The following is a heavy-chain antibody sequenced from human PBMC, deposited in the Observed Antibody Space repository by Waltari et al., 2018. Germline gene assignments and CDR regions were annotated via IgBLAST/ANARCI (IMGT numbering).Heavy chain of an antibody. J-gene: IGHJ6*03. CDR2: ISYSGST. V-gene: IGHV4-59*11. D-gene: IGHD3-10*01. CDR1: GGSISSHY. CDR3: ARERGKYYYGSGSYLNYMDV. Sequence: QVQLQESGPGLVKPSETLSLTCTVPGGSISSHYWSWIRQPPGKGLEWIGYISYSGSTNTNPSLKSRVTISVDTSKNQFSLKLSSVTAADTAVYYCARERGKYYYGSGSYLNYMDVWGKGTTVTVSS.